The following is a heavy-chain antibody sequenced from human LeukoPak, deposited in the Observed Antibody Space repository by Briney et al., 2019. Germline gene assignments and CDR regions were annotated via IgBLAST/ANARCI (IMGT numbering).Heavy chain of an antibody. D-gene: IGHD1-1*01. CDR2: ISYDGSNK. J-gene: IGHJ6*03. CDR1: GFIFSNYA. CDR3: GRGTGYYYYMDV. V-gene: IGHV3-30*04. Sequence: HPGRSLRLSCAASGFIFSNYAMHWVRQAPGKGLEWVAVISYDGSNKYYADSVKGRFTISRDNAKNTLYLQMNSLRAEDTAVYYCGRGTGYYYYMDVWGKGTTVTISS.